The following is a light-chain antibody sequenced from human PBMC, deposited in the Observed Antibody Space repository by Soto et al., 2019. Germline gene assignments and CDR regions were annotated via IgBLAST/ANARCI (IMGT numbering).Light chain of an antibody. CDR3: VLYMGDGIWM. CDR2: STN. CDR1: SGSVSTTYY. V-gene: IGLV8-61*01. J-gene: IGLJ3*02. Sequence: QAVVTQEPSFSVSPGGTVTLTCGLSSGSVSTTYYPSWYQLTPGQAPRTLIYSTNTRSSGVPDRFSGSILGNKAALTITGAQADDESDYYCVLYMGDGIWMFGGGTKLTVL.